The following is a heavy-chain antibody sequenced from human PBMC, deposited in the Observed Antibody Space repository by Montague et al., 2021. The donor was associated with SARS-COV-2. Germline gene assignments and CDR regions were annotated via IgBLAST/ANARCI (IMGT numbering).Heavy chain of an antibody. CDR3: ARTVGSEDAFDV. J-gene: IGHJ3*01. D-gene: IGHD4-11*01. CDR2: IYYGGNN. CDR1: GGSITSSTYY. Sequence: SETLSLTCTVSGGSITSSTYYWGWIRQPPGKGLEWIVSIYYGGNNFYNSSLKSRVAISVDTSKNHFSLKLSSVPAADTAVYYCARTVGSEDAFDVWGQGTMVTVSS. V-gene: IGHV4-39*02.